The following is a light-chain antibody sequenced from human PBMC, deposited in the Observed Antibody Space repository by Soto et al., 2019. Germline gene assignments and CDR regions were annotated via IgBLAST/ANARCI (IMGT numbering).Light chain of an antibody. J-gene: IGLJ1*01. CDR3: ASFASSVTYV. CDR1: SSDVGGYNY. Sequence: QSALTQPASVSGSPGQSITISCTGTSSDVGGYNYVSWYQLHPGTAPKLMIHEVSERPSGVSDRFSGSKSGNTASLTISGLQAEDEADYYCASFASSVTYVFGSGTKLTVL. V-gene: IGLV2-14*01. CDR2: EVS.